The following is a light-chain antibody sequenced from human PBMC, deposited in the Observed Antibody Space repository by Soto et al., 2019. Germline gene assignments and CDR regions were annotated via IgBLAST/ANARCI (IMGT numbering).Light chain of an antibody. CDR3: CSYAGSYSSYF. V-gene: IGLV2-23*02. CDR2: EVS. J-gene: IGLJ1*01. Sequence: QSVLPQPASVFGCPGQSITISCTGSSSDVGNYKFVSWYQQYPGKAPKVMLYEVSKRPSGVSYRFSGSQSGNTASLTISGLQAEDEADYYCCSYAGSYSSYFFGTGTKVPVL. CDR1: SSDVGNYKF.